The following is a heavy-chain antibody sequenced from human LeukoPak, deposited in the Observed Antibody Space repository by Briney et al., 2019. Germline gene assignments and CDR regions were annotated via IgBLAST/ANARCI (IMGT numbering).Heavy chain of an antibody. CDR2: INHSGST. CDR3: ARGLSRVVSRRTVRYMDV. CDR1: GGSFSGYY. Sequence: SSETLSLTCAVYGGSFSGYYWSWIRQPPGKGLEWIGEINHSGSTNYNPSLKSRVTISVDTSKNKFSLKLSSVTAAHTAVYYCARGLSRVVSRRTVRYMDVWGKGTTVTVPS. V-gene: IGHV4-34*01. J-gene: IGHJ6*03. D-gene: IGHD1-14*01.